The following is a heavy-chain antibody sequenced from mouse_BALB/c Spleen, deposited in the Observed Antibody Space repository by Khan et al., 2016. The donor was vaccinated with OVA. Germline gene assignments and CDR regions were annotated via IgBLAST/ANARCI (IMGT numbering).Heavy chain of an antibody. Sequence: QVQLKESGAEPVKPGASVKLSCKASGYTFTSYYMYWVKQRPGQGLEWIGEINPSNGGTNFNEKFKSKATLTVDKSSSTAYMQLSSLTSEDSAVYYCTRSGYGSFAYWGQGTLVTVSA. J-gene: IGHJ3*01. CDR2: INPSNGGT. CDR3: TRSGYGSFAY. CDR1: GYTFTSYY. D-gene: IGHD2-2*01. V-gene: IGHV1S81*02.